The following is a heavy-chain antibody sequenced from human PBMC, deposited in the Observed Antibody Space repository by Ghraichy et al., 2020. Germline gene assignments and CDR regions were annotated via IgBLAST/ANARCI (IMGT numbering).Heavy chain of an antibody. CDR1: GGSISSYY. CDR2: IYYSGST. Sequence: SETLSLTCTVSGGSISSYYWSWIRQPPGKGLEWIGYIYYSGSTNYNPSLKSRVTISVDTSKNQFSLKLSSVTAADTAVYYCATETVAGTHSLYYWGQGTLVTVSS. V-gene: IGHV4-59*01. J-gene: IGHJ4*02. CDR3: ATETVAGTHSLYY. D-gene: IGHD6-19*01.